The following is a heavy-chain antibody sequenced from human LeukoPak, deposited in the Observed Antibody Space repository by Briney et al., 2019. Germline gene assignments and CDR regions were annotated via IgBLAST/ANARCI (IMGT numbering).Heavy chain of an antibody. Sequence: TGGSLRLSCAASGFTFSRHWMTWVRQAPGKGLEWVANIKQDGSEKSYVDSVKGRFTISRDNAKSSLYLQMNSLRAEDTAVYYCARRYCSSTSCTLDYWGQGTLVTVSS. CDR3: ARRYCSSTSCTLDY. CDR2: IKQDGSEK. CDR1: GFTFSRHW. V-gene: IGHV3-7*02. J-gene: IGHJ4*02. D-gene: IGHD2-2*01.